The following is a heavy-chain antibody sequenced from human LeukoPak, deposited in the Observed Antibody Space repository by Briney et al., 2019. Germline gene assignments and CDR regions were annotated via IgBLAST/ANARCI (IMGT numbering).Heavy chain of an antibody. CDR3: ARTPYYEATSSGWYVD. J-gene: IGHJ4*02. Sequence: GESLRLSCTASGFTFNRHAMSWVRQAPGKGLEWVAVISYDGSNKYYADSVKGRFTISRDNSKNTLYLQMNSLRAEDTAVYYCARTPYYEATSSGWYVDWGQGTLVTVSS. CDR1: GFTFNRHA. V-gene: IGHV3-30-3*01. D-gene: IGHD6-19*01. CDR2: ISYDGSNK.